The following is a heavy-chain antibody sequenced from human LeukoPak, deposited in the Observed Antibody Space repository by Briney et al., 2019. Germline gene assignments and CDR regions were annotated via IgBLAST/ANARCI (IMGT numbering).Heavy chain of an antibody. CDR3: TTAVVVTGFDY. Sequence: KAGGSLRLSCAASGFTFSNAWMTWVRQTPGKGLEWVGRIKRKTDGGTTDYAAPVKGRFNISRDDSKNTVYLQMNSLKTEDTAVYYCTTAVVVTGFDYWGQGTLVSVSS. J-gene: IGHJ4*02. CDR2: IKRKTDGGTT. CDR1: GFTFSNAW. V-gene: IGHV3-15*01. D-gene: IGHD2-21*02.